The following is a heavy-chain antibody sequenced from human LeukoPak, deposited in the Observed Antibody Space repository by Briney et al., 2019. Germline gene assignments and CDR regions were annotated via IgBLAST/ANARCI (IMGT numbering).Heavy chain of an antibody. CDR1: GFTFSRNF. CDR3: AKGGIPTGPYYYFYYMDV. D-gene: IGHD3/OR15-3a*01. V-gene: IGHV3-30*01. CDR2: ISYDGNNK. J-gene: IGHJ6*03. Sequence: GSLRISCVASGFTFSRNFLHWVRQAPGKGLEWVATISYDGNNKFHADSVKGRFTISRDNSRNTVYLQMDSLRPKDTAVYHCAKGGIPTGPYYYFYYMDVWGNGTTVTVSS.